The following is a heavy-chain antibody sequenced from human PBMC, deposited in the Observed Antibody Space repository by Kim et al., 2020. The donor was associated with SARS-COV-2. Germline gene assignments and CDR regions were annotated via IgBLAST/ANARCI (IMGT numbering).Heavy chain of an antibody. CDR1: GATFSGYY. CDR3: ASEVDYHGSGTN. J-gene: IGHJ1*01. Sequence: SETLSLTCAVYGATFSGYYWSWIRQTPGGGLEWIGEISHSGNTNYNPSFKNRVTISVDTSKNQFSLKLRSVTAADTAIYYCASEVDYHGSGTNWGQGTL. D-gene: IGHD3-10*01. CDR2: ISHSGNT. V-gene: IGHV4-34*08.